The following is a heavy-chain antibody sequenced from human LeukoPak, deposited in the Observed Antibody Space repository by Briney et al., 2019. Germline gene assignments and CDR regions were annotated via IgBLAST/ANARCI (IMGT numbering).Heavy chain of an antibody. J-gene: IGHJ4*02. CDR2: IRSDGSNK. D-gene: IGHD3-16*01. CDR3: ARILDRAWGERGY. CDR1: GFSFSSYG. Sequence: PGGSLRLSCAGSGFSFSSYGMHWVRQAPGKGLEWMAFIRSDGSNKYYADSVKGRFTISRDNSKNTLYLQMNSLRAEDTAVYYCARILDRAWGERGYWGQGTLVTVSS. V-gene: IGHV3-30*02.